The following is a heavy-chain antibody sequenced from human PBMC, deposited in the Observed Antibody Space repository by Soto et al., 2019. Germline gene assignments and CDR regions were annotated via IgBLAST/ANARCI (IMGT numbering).Heavy chain of an antibody. V-gene: IGHV1-69*12. J-gene: IGHJ6*02. CDR1: GGTFSSYA. D-gene: IGHD4-17*01. CDR3: ASPPTTLGGSYYYYGMDV. Sequence: QVQLVQSGAEVKKPGSSVKVSCKASGGTFSSYAISWVRQAPGQGLEWMGGIIPIFGTANYAQKFQGRVTITADESTSTAYMELSSLRYEDTAVYYCASPPTTLGGSYYYYGMDVWGQGTTVTVSS. CDR2: IIPIFGTA.